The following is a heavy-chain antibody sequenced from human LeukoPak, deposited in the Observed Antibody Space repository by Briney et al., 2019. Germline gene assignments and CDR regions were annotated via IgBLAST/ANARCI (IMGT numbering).Heavy chain of an antibody. Sequence: GGSLRLSCVVSGIPFSDYYMNWIRQAPGKGLEWISYISSSSSYTDYADSVKGRFTISRDNAQNALFLQMNSLRVEDTAVYYCAAGTAADYWGQGNLCTVSS. CDR2: ISSSSSYT. D-gene: IGHD6-13*01. V-gene: IGHV3-11*03. CDR1: GIPFSDYY. J-gene: IGHJ4*02. CDR3: AAGTAADY.